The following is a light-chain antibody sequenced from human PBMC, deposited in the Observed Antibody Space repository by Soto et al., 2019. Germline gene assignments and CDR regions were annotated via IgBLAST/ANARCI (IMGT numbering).Light chain of an antibody. Sequence: VLTQPPSVSGAPGQRVTISCTGSSSNIGAGYDVHWYQQLPGTAPKLLIYGNSNRPSGVPDRFSGSKSGTSASLAITGLQAEDEADYYYQSYDSSLSGWVFGGGTKLTVL. J-gene: IGLJ3*02. V-gene: IGLV1-40*01. CDR1: SSNIGAGYD. CDR3: QSYDSSLSGWV. CDR2: GNS.